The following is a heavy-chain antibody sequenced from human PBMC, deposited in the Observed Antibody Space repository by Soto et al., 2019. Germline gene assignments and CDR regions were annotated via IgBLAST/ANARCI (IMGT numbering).Heavy chain of an antibody. J-gene: IGHJ5*02. V-gene: IGHV4-61*01. Sequence: SETLSLTCTVSGASVSSGSYYWSWIRQSPGKRLEWIGYIYYSGSTYYNPSLKSRVTISLDTSKNQFSLKLSSVTAADTAVYYCARVPDRWGQGTLVTVSS. CDR3: ARVPDR. D-gene: IGHD2-2*01. CDR2: IYYSGST. CDR1: GASVSSGSYY.